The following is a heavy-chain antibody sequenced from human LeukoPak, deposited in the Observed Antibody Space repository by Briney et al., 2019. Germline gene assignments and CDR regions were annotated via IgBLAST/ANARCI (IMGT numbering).Heavy chain of an antibody. J-gene: IGHJ4*02. Sequence: ASVKVSCKTSGYTFTGYYIHWVRQAPGQGLEWMGWINPNSGGTNYAQKFQGRVAMTRDTSISTAYMELSRLRSDDTAVYYCARDFLRNAGGFGELLVLYYFDYWGQGTLVTVSS. CDR3: ARDFLRNAGGFGELLVLYYFDY. CDR2: INPNSGGT. V-gene: IGHV1-2*02. CDR1: GYTFTGYY. D-gene: IGHD3-10*01.